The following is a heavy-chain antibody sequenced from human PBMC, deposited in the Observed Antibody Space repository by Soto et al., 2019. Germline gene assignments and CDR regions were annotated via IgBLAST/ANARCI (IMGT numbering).Heavy chain of an antibody. CDR1: GFTFTKFG. CDR3: ARVVVYSGYDTEGY. J-gene: IGHJ4*02. CDR2: INPYNSNT. V-gene: IGHV1-18*04. D-gene: IGHD5-12*01. Sequence: QAQLVQSGAEVRKPGASVKVSCKASGFTFTKFGISWVRQAPGQGLEWMGWINPYNSNTRYTQKLQGRVTMTADTSTSTAYMELTSLSSDDTAMYYCARVVVYSGYDTEGYWGQGTLVTVSS.